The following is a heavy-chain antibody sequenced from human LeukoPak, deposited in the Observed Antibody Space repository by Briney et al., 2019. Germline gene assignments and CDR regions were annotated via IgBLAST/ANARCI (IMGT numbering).Heavy chain of an antibody. D-gene: IGHD3-3*01. CDR2: IYYSGST. V-gene: IGHV4-30-4*08. Sequence: PSQTLSLTCTVSGGSISSGDYYWSWIRQPPGKGLEWIGYIYYSGSTYYNPSLKSRLTISVDTSKNQFSLKLSSVTAADTAVYYCARVPPYDFWSGYFDYWGQGTLVTVSS. CDR1: GGSISSGDYY. J-gene: IGHJ4*02. CDR3: ARVPPYDFWSGYFDY.